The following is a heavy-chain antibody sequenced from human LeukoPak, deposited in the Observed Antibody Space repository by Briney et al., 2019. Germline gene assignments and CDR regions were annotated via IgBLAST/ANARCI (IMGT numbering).Heavy chain of an antibody. J-gene: IGHJ3*02. CDR1: GYTFTGYY. D-gene: IGHD3-22*01. Sequence: ASVKVSCKASGYTFTGYYMHWVRQAPGQGLEWMGWISAYNGNTDYAQKLQGRVTMTTDTSTSTAYMELRSLRSDDTAVYYCARDPSMYYYDSSGSKRAFDIWGQGTMVTVSS. V-gene: IGHV1-18*04. CDR3: ARDPSMYYYDSSGSKRAFDI. CDR2: ISAYNGNT.